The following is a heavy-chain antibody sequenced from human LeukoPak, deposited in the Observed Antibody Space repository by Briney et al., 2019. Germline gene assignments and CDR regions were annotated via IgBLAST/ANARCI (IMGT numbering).Heavy chain of an antibody. J-gene: IGHJ5*02. Sequence: GGSLRLSCAASGFTFSSYAMAWVRPAPGKGLEWLSYISSSSKINYADSVKGRFTISRDNAKNSLYLQMNSLRDEYTAVYYCARSANPGVHDFDPWGQGTLVTVSS. CDR2: ISSSSKI. CDR1: GFTFSSYA. CDR3: ARSANPGVHDFDP. V-gene: IGHV3-48*02. D-gene: IGHD6-6*01.